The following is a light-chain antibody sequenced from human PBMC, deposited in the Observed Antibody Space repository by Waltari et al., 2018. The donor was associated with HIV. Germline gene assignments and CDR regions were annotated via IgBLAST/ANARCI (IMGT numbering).Light chain of an antibody. CDR3: SSYRSTVGVV. J-gene: IGLJ3*02. CDR1: SSDIGAYNY. Sequence: QSALTQPASVSGSPGQSITISCTGTSSDIGAYNYVSWYQQHPGRVPIIIISEVRNRPSGVSNRFSGSKSGHTASLTISGLQAEDEADYYCSSYRSTVGVVFGGGTKVTVL. CDR2: EVR. V-gene: IGLV2-14*01.